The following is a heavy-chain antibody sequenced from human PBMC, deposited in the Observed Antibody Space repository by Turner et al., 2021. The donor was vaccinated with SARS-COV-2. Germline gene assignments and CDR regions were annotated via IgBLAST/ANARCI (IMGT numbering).Heavy chain of an antibody. CDR1: GGSISSQS. CDR2: FYKIGSS. V-gene: IGHV4-59*08. CDR3: ARHQGSTSGYDHGMNV. J-gene: IGHJ6*02. Sequence: QVQLQESGPGLVRPSETLSLTCTVSGGSISSQSWSWIRQSPGRGLEWIGYFYKIGSSDYNPTLRSRVTISVDTSKNQLSLNLISMTAADTAVYYCARHQGSTSGYDHGMNVWGQGTAVIVSS. D-gene: IGHD1-1*01.